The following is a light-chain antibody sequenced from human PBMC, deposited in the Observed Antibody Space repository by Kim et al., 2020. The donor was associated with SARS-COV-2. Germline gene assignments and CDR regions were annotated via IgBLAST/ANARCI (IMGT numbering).Light chain of an antibody. CDR1: QTVSTY. Sequence: VSPGERATLSCRASQTVSTYLAWYQQKPGQDPRLLIYDASSRATGIPDRFSGSGSGTEFTLTISSLQSEDLALYYCQQYMDWRVTFGQGTKVDIK. CDR2: DAS. CDR3: QQYMDWRVT. V-gene: IGKV3-15*01. J-gene: IGKJ1*01.